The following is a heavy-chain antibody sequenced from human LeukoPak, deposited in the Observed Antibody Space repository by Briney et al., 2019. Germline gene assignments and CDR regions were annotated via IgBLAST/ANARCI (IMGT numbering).Heavy chain of an antibody. CDR3: ARDSSGYYYDAFDI. D-gene: IGHD3-22*01. CDR2: IIPIFGTA. V-gene: IGHV1-69*05. J-gene: IGHJ3*02. Sequence: SVKVSCKASGGTFSSYAVSWVRQAPGQGLEWMGGIIPIFGTANYAQKFQGRVTITTDESTSTAYMELSSLRSEDTAVYYRARDSSGYYYDAFDICGQGTMVTVSS. CDR1: GGTFSSYA.